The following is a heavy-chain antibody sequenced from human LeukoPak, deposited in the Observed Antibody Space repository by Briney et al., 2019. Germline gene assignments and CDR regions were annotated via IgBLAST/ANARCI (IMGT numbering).Heavy chain of an antibody. CDR1: GYTFTSYG. J-gene: IGHJ4*02. CDR2: ISPFNDNT. Sequence: GASVKVSCKASGYTFTSYGITWVRQAPGKGLEWMGWISPFNDNTNYAQKFQGRVSLTTDTSTNTTYMELKSLRSDDTAVYYCARQGGQLFYYGDTVSSHWGQGTLVTVSS. V-gene: IGHV1-18*01. CDR3: ARQGGQLFYYGDTVSSH. D-gene: IGHD4-17*01.